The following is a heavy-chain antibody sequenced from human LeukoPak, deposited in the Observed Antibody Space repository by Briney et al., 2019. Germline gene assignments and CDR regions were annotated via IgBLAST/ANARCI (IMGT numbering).Heavy chain of an antibody. D-gene: IGHD3-22*01. Sequence: GGSLRLSCAASGFTFSSYEMNWVRQAPGKGLEWVSYISSSGSTIYYADSVKGRFTISRDNAKNSLYLQMNSLRAEDTAVYFCAKSGSNYDSSGYYINYYFDYWGQGTLVTVSS. V-gene: IGHV3-48*03. CDR1: GFTFSSYE. CDR3: AKSGSNYDSSGYYINYYFDY. J-gene: IGHJ4*02. CDR2: ISSSGSTI.